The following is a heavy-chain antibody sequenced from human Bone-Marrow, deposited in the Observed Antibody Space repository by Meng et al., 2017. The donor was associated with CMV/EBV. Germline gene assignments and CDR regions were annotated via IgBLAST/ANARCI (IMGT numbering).Heavy chain of an antibody. Sequence: GGTLRLSCAASGFTLTHFWIHWVRQAPGKGLVWVSRIRSDGTGTSSADCVKGRFTVSRDNAKNTQYLQMNSLRAEDTSVYYCELRYDFGGYYFWGQGTLVTVSS. V-gene: IGHV3-74*01. J-gene: IGHJ4*02. CDR3: ELRYDFGGYYF. CDR1: GFTLTHFW. D-gene: IGHD3-3*01. CDR2: IRSDGTGT.